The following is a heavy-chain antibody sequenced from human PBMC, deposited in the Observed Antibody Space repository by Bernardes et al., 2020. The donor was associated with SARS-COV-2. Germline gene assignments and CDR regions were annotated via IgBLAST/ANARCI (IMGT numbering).Heavy chain of an antibody. Sequence: GGSLRLSCAASGFVFNSYAMHWVRQAPGKGLEWVAVIWFDGSNKNYADSVKGRFTVSRDNSKHTLSLQMNSLRVDDTAIYYCARSWGASSEFDHWGQGTLVSVSP. V-gene: IGHV3-33*01. D-gene: IGHD3-16*01. J-gene: IGHJ4*02. CDR2: IWFDGSNK. CDR3: ARSWGASSEFDH. CDR1: GFVFNSYA.